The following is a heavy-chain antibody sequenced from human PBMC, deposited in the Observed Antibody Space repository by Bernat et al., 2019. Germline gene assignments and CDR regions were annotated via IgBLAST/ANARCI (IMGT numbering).Heavy chain of an antibody. CDR2: IWYDGSNK. V-gene: IGHV3-33*01. Sequence: QVQLVESGGGVVQPGRSLRLSCAASGFTFSSYGMHWVRQAPGKGLEGVAVIWYDGSNKYYADSVKGRFTISRDNSKNTLYLQMNSLRAEDTAVYYCAGDLVVPIAVAGTGVHDAFDIWGQGTMVTVSS. CDR3: AGDLVVPIAVAGTGVHDAFDI. D-gene: IGHD6-19*01. J-gene: IGHJ3*02. CDR1: GFTFSSYG.